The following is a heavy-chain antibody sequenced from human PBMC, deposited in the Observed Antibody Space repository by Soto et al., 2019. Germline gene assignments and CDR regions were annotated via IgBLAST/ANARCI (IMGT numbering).Heavy chain of an antibody. CDR2: INHSGST. V-gene: IGHV4-34*01. Sequence: SETLSLTCAVYGGSFSGYYWSWIRQPPGKGLEWIGEINHSGSTNYNPSLKSRVTISVDTSKNQFSLKLSSVTAADTAVYYCARVVLPDTLRAFYYYGMDVWGQGTTVTVSS. CDR3: ARVVLPDTLRAFYYYGMDV. J-gene: IGHJ6*02. CDR1: GGSFSGYY. D-gene: IGHD3-9*01.